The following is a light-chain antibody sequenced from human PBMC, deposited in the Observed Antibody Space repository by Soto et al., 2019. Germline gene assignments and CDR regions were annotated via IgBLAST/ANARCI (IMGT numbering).Light chain of an antibody. CDR3: HQCGDSPQT. J-gene: IGKJ1*01. Sequence: EIVLTQSPGTLSLSPGDRATLSCRASQSLSVSYMAWYQQRPGQAPRLLIYGTSTRAAGVPDRCSGSGSGTDFTLAISRLEPEDFAVYYCHQCGDSPQTFGQGTTVEI. CDR1: QSLSVSY. CDR2: GTS. V-gene: IGKV3-20*01.